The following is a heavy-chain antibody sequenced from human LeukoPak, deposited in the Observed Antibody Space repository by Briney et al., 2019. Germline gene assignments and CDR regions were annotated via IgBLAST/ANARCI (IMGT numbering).Heavy chain of an antibody. V-gene: IGHV3-21*01. J-gene: IGHJ4*02. Sequence: GGSLRLSCAASGFTFSSYSMNWVRQAPGKGLEWVSSISSSSSYIYYADSVKGRFTISRDNAKNSLYLQMNSLRAEDTAVYYCARAESSGYYPPGYWGQGTPVTVSS. CDR2: ISSSSSYI. CDR3: ARAESSGYYPPGY. CDR1: GFTFSSYS. D-gene: IGHD3-22*01.